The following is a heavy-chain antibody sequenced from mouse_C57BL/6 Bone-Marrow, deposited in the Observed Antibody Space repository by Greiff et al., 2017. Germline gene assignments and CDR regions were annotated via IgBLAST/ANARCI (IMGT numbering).Heavy chain of an antibody. Sequence: VKLMESGAELMKPGASVKLSCKATGYTFTGYWIEWVKQRPGHGLEWIGEILPGSGSTNYNEKFKGKATFTADTSSKTAYMQLSSLTTEDSAIYYCARGAAQATWAWFAYWGQGTLVTVSA. CDR3: ARGAAQATWAWFAY. J-gene: IGHJ3*01. CDR2: ILPGSGST. V-gene: IGHV1-9*01. D-gene: IGHD3-2*02. CDR1: GYTFTGYW.